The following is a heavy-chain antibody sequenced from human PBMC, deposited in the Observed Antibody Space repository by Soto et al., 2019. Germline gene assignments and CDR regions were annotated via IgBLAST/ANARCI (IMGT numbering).Heavy chain of an antibody. Sequence: QVQLVQSGAEVKKPGSSVKVSCKASGGTFSTNPISWVRQAPGQGLEWMGGAGSGTGPGNHAQKFQGRPTITGAKSTSTVYMELSSLSSEDTAVYYCARRDSGGFYSYFASWGPGPLFTVSS. CDR3: ARRDSGGFYSYFAS. CDR2: AGSGTGPG. J-gene: IGHJ4*02. D-gene: IGHD2-15*01. CDR1: GGTFSTNP. V-gene: IGHV1-69*06.